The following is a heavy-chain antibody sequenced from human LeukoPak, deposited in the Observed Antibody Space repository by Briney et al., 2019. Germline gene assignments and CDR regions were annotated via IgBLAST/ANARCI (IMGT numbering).Heavy chain of an antibody. J-gene: IGHJ4*02. CDR3: AKVEVVSPSRTSDY. CDR1: GFTFSSYG. D-gene: IGHD5/OR15-5a*01. CDR2: ISGSGGST. Sequence: PGGSLRLSCAASGFTFSSYGMSWVRQAPGKGLEWVSAISGSGGSTYYADSVKGRFTISRDNSKNTLYLQMNSLRAEDTAVYYCAKVEVVSPSRTSDYWGQGTLVTVSS. V-gene: IGHV3-23*01.